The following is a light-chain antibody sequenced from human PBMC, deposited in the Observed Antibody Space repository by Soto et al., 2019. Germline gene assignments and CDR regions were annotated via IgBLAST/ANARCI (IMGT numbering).Light chain of an antibody. CDR2: DVF. CDR1: QSITYW. Sequence: DIVMTQSPSSLSASVGDRVTITCRASQSITYWLAWYQQKPGRAPKLLIYDVFNLQSGVPSRFSGSGSGTEFTLTISSLQPDDSATYYCQQYHSFSFTFGQGTRLEIK. CDR3: QQYHSFSFT. V-gene: IGKV1-5*01. J-gene: IGKJ5*01.